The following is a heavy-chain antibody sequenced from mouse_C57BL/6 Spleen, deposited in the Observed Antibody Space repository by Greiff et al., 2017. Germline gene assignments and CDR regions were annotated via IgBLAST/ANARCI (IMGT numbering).Heavy chain of an antibody. D-gene: IGHD2-3*01. V-gene: IGHV1-72*01. J-gene: IGHJ3*01. CDR1: GYTFTSYW. CDR3: AKAGDGYAFAY. Sequence: FQLHQPGAELVKPGASVKLSCKASGYTFTSYWMHWVKQRPGRGLEWIGRIDPISGGTKSNEKFKSKATLTVDKPSSTAYRQLSSLTSRDSAVEYCAKAGDGYAFAYWGQGTLVTVSA. CDR2: IDPISGGT.